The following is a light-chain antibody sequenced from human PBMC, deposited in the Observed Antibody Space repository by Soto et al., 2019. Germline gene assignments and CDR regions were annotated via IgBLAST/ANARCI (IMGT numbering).Light chain of an antibody. J-gene: IGKJ2*01. CDR3: QQYDNWARYT. CDR2: GAS. V-gene: IGKV3-15*01. CDR1: QSVSSN. Sequence: EIVMTQSPATLSVSPGERPTLSCRASQSVSSNLAWYQQKPGPAPRLLFYGASTRATGIPASFSGSGSRTRFPLTVSSLQSEDFAVYYCQQYDNWARYTFGQGTRLQIK.